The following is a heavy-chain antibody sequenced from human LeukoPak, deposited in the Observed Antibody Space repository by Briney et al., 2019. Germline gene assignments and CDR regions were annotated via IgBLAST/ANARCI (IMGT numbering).Heavy chain of an antibody. V-gene: IGHV4-59*02. D-gene: IGHD2-2*01. Sequence: SETLSLTCTVSGGSVSGYYWNWIRQPPGKGLEWIGYIYNRGSTKYNPSLKSRVTISVDTSKNQFSLKLSSVTAADTAVYYCARGLFVVVPAAIRGSWFDPWGQGTLVTVSS. CDR3: ARGLFVVVPAAIRGSWFDP. CDR1: GGSVSGYY. J-gene: IGHJ5*02. CDR2: IYNRGST.